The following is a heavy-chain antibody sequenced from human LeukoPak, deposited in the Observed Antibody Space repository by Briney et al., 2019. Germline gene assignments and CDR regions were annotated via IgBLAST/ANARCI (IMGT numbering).Heavy chain of an antibody. CDR2: IYYSGST. V-gene: IGHV4-31*03. J-gene: IGHJ3*02. CDR3: ARDHPPGIAARRGAFDI. Sequence: SETLSLTCTVSGGSISSGGYYWSWIRQHPGKGLEWIGYIYYSGSTYYNPSLKSRVTISVDTSKNQFSLKLSSVTAADTAVYYCARDHPPGIAARRGAFDIWGQGTMVTVSS. D-gene: IGHD6-6*01. CDR1: GGSISSGGYY.